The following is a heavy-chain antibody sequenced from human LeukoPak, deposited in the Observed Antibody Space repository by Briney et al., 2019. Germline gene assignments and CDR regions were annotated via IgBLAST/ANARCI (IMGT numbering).Heavy chain of an antibody. Sequence: TGGSLRLSCAASGFTFSSYAMSWVRQAPRKGLEWVSAISGSGGSTYYADSVKGRFTISRDNSKDTLYLQMNSLRAEDTAVYYCAKALVMVYYYYGMDVWDQGTTVTVSS. J-gene: IGHJ6*02. CDR1: GFTFSSYA. D-gene: IGHD3-9*01. CDR2: ISGSGGST. CDR3: AKALVMVYYYYGMDV. V-gene: IGHV3-23*01.